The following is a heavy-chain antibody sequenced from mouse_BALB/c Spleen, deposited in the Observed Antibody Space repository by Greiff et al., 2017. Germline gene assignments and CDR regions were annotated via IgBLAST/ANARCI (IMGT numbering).Heavy chain of an antibody. CDR2: INPSNGGT. CDR3: TRDGNSNYFDY. J-gene: IGHJ2*01. V-gene: IGHV1S81*02. CDR1: GYTFTSYY. D-gene: IGHD2-1*01. Sequence: VQLQQSGAELVKPGASVKLSCKASGYTFTSYYMYWVKQRPGQGLEWIGEINPSNGGTNFNEKFKSKATLTGDKSSSTAYMQLSSLTSEDSAVYYCTRDGNSNYFDYWGQGTTLTVSS.